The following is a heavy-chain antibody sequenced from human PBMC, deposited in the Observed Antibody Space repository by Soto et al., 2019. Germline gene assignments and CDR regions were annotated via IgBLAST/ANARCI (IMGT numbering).Heavy chain of an antibody. CDR2: INHSGVH. D-gene: IGHD2-21*02. V-gene: IGHV4-34*01. CDR1: GASFICNF. CDR3: STWVVATDTDY. Sequence: RSLTCAVSGASFICNFWGWIRQPPGMGLEWIGEINHSGVHKYNPSLKSRVTISVDTSKNQLSLKLTSVTAADTAVYYCSTWVVATDTDYWGQGTQVIVS. J-gene: IGHJ4*02.